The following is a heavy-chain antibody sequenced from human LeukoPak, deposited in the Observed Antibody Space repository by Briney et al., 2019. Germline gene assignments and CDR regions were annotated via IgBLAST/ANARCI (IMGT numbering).Heavy chain of an antibody. CDR2: FDPDDDKT. D-gene: IGHD2-21*01. Sequence: ASVKVSCKVSGYTLTELSIHWVRQAPGQGLEWMGGFDPDDDKTIYAQKFQGRVTMTEDTSTDTAYMELSSLRSEGTAVYYCATDLRPQVVERHYYYMDVWGKGTTVTVSS. J-gene: IGHJ6*03. V-gene: IGHV1-24*01. CDR1: GYTLTELS. CDR3: ATDLRPQVVERHYYYMDV.